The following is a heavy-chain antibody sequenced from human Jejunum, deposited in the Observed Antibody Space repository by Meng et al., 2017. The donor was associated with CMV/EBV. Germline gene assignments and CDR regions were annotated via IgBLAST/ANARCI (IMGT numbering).Heavy chain of an antibody. Sequence: SGFSVISYFMTWVRKAPGKGLEYVSFIRSDDSTNYAKTVQGRFTISRDNSKNTVFLLMNGLRAEDTALYYCARACRQVNNCYLDYWGQGTLVTVSS. CDR3: ARACRQVNNCYLDY. D-gene: IGHD1-1*01. J-gene: IGHJ4*02. CDR2: IRSDDST. CDR1: GFSVISYF. V-gene: IGHV3-53*01.